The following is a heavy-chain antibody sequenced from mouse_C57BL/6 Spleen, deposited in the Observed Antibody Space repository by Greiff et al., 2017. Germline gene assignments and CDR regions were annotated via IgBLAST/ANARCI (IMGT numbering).Heavy chain of an antibody. D-gene: IGHD1-1*01. J-gene: IGHJ2*01. CDR1: GFTFSSYA. CDR3: ARETTNFDY. V-gene: IGHV5-4*01. CDR2: ISDGGSYT. Sequence: EVQLQESGGGLVKPGGSLKLSCAASGFTFSSYAMSWVRQTPEKRLEWVATISDGGSYTYYPDNVKGRFTISRDNAKNNLYLQMSHLKSEDTAMYYCARETTNFDYWGQGTTLTVSS.